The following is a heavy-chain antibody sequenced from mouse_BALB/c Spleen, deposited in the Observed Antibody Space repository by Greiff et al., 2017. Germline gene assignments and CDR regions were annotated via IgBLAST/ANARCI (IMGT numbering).Heavy chain of an antibody. CDR3: ARGGDYYGSRDYAMDY. Sequence: QVHVKQSGPGLVAPSQSLSITCTVSGFSLTSYGVHWVRQPPGKGLEWLGVIWAGGSTNYNSALMSRLSISKDNSKSQVFLKMNSLQTDDTAMYYCARGGDYYGSRDYAMDYWGQGTSVTVSS. V-gene: IGHV2-9*02. CDR1: GFSLTSYG. J-gene: IGHJ4*01. CDR2: IWAGGST. D-gene: IGHD1-1*01.